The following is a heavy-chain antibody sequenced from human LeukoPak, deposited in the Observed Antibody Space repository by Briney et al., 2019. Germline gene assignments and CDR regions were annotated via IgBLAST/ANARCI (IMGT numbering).Heavy chain of an antibody. CDR2: IYYSGST. CDR3: ARDLKMGYSSGRYSWGTGSSNDY. CDR1: GGSISSSRDY. V-gene: IGHV4-39*07. J-gene: IGHJ4*02. Sequence: PSETLSLTCTVSGGSISSSRDYWAWLRQPPGKGLEWIANIYYSGSTYYNPSLKSRVPISVDTSKNQFSLKLSSVTAADTAVYYCARDLKMGYSSGRYSWGTGSSNDYWGQGTLVTVSS. D-gene: IGHD6-19*01.